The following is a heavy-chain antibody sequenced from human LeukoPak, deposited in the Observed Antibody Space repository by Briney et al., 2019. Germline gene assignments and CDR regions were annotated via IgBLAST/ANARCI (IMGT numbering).Heavy chain of an antibody. V-gene: IGHV3-11*05. CDR2: ISSSSSYT. CDR3: AKDQYYYDSSGRLEGY. J-gene: IGHJ4*02. Sequence: PGGSLRLSCAASGFTFSDYYMSWIRQAPGKGLEWVSYISSSSSYTNYADSVKGRFTISRDNSKNTLYLQMNSLRAEDAAVYYCAKDQYYYDSSGRLEGYWGQGTLVTVSS. CDR1: GFTFSDYY. D-gene: IGHD3-22*01.